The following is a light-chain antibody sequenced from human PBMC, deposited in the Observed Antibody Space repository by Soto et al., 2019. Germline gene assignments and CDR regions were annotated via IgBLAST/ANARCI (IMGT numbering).Light chain of an antibody. V-gene: IGLV2-14*03. CDR3: SSFTTSSSLVV. CDR1: SSDIGGFNY. CDR2: EVS. J-gene: IGLJ2*01. Sequence: QSALTQPASVSGSPGQSITISCNGTSSDIGGFNYVSWYQQHPGKAPTLIIYEVSNRPSGVSDRFSGSKSGNTASLTISGLQTEDEADYYCSSFTTSSSLVVFGGGTKLTVL.